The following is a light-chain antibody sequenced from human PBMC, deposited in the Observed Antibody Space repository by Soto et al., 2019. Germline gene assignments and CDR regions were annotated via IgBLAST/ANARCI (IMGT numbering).Light chain of an antibody. CDR3: SSFTNSITRYA. CDR2: EVS. V-gene: IGLV2-14*01. Sequence: QSALTQPASVSGSPGQSITISCTGTSSDVGGYNYVSWFQHHPGKAPKLIIYEVSYRPSGVSARFSGSKSGDTASLTISGLQAEDEADYSCSSFTNSITRYAFGTVTKLTVL. CDR1: SSDVGGYNY. J-gene: IGLJ1*01.